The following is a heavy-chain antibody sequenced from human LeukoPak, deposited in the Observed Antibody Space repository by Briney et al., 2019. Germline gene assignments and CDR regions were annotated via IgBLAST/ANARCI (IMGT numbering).Heavy chain of an antibody. CDR1: GVTLGDYA. J-gene: IGHJ4*02. D-gene: IGHD3-22*01. CDR2: IRSKAYGGTA. Sequence: PGGSLRLSCTASGVTLGDYAMSWVRQAPGKGLEWVGFIRSKAYGGTAEYAASVKGRFTISRDDSKSIAYLQMDSLRAEDTAVYYRARFKYSSGYFDYWGQGTLVTVSS. CDR3: ARFKYSSGYFDY. V-gene: IGHV3-49*04.